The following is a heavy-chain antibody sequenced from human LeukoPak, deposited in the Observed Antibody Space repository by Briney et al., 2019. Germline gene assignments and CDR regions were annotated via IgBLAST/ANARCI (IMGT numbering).Heavy chain of an antibody. CDR2: IWYDGSNK. CDR1: GFTFSSYG. V-gene: IGHV3-33*01. Sequence: PGGSLRLSCAASGFTFSSYGMHWVRQAPGKGLEWVAVIWYDGSNKYYADSVKGRFTISRDNSKNTLYLQMNSLRAEDTAVYYCARETYYYDSSGYYRGAFDIWGQGTMVTVSS. D-gene: IGHD3-22*01. CDR3: ARETYYYDSSGYYRGAFDI. J-gene: IGHJ3*02.